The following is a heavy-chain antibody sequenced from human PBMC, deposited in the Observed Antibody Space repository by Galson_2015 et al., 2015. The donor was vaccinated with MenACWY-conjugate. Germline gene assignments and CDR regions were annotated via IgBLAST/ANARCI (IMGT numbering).Heavy chain of an antibody. V-gene: IGHV4-34*01. CDR3: ARGTYCSGGSCSGAPNGMDV. J-gene: IGHJ6*02. CDR2: INHSGTT. Sequence: ETLSLTCAIYGGSFSGYSWNWIRQPPEKGLEWIGEINHSGTTNYNPSLKSRVTISIDTSTNYFSLRLSPVTAADTAVYYCARGTYCSGGSCSGAPNGMDVWGQGTTVTVSS. D-gene: IGHD2-15*01. CDR1: GGSFSGYS.